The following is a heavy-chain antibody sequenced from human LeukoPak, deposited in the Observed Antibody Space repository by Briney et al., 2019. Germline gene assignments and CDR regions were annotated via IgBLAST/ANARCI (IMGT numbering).Heavy chain of an antibody. CDR2: IYTSGST. CDR3: ARRGYSYGWRHFDY. CDR1: GGSISSYY. Sequence: SSETLSLTCTVSGGSISSYYWSWIRQPAGKGLEWIGRIYTSGSTNYNPSLKSRVTISVDTSKNQFSLKLSSVTAADTAVYYCARRGYSYGWRHFDYWGQGTLVTVSS. V-gene: IGHV4-4*07. D-gene: IGHD5-18*01. J-gene: IGHJ4*02.